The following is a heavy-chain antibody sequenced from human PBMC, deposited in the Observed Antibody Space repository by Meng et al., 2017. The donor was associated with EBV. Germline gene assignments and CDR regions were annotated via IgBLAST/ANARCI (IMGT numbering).Heavy chain of an antibody. J-gene: IGHJ5*02. D-gene: IGHD2-15*01. Sequence: QVRLVQSGDEVKKPVASVKVSCKASGSTFTSYAMHWVRQAPGQRLEWMGWINAGNGNTKYSPKFQGRVTITRDTSASTAYIELSSLRSEDTAVYYCARRGGVADWFDPWGQGTLVTVSS. CDR1: GSTFTSYA. CDR2: INAGNGNT. CDR3: ARRGGVADWFDP. V-gene: IGHV1-3*01.